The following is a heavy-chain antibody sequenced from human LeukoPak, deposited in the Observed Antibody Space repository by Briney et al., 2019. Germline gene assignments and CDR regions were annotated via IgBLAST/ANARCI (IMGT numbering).Heavy chain of an antibody. J-gene: IGHJ4*02. Sequence: RGSLSLSRAPSLLSFSTYWMSWVRQAPGRGGEWVAHIKEDGSQKYYVDSAKGRFTIFRDNVKNSLSLQMNSLRAEDTAVYYCVREALGKAAYFDYWGQGTLVTVSS. CDR2: IKEDGSQK. V-gene: IGHV3-7*03. CDR1: LLSFSTYW. CDR3: VREALGKAAYFDY. D-gene: IGHD6-13*01.